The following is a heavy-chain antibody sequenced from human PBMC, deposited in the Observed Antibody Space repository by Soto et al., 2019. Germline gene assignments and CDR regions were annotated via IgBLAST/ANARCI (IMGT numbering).Heavy chain of an antibody. Sequence: SETLSLTCTVSGGSISSSIYYWGWIRQPPGKGLEWIGSIYYSGSTYHNPSLKSRVTISVDTSKNQFSLKLSSVTAADTAVYYCARHIASGGWPDPGDYWGQGTLVTVSS. J-gene: IGHJ4*02. CDR1: GGSISSSIYY. CDR3: ARHIASGGWPDPGDY. V-gene: IGHV4-39*01. CDR2: IYYSGST. D-gene: IGHD6-19*01.